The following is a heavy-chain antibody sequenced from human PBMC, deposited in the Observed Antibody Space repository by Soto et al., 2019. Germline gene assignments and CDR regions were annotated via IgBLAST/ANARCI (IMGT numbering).Heavy chain of an antibody. CDR1: GYIFNRYV. J-gene: IGHJ4*02. Sequence: QVQLVQSGAEVKKPGASVKVSCKASGYIFNRYVMHWVRQVPGQRPEWMGWIDAGNGKTKYSEKFQGRVTITRDTSASTAYMALTTLRSEDTAVYYCARGRGWYDYWGQGTQVIVSS. CDR2: IDAGNGKT. CDR3: ARGRGWYDY. D-gene: IGHD6-19*01. V-gene: IGHV1-3*01.